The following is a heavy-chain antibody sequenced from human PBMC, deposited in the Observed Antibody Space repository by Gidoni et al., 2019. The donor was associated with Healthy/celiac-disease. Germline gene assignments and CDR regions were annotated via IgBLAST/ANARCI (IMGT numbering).Heavy chain of an antibody. Sequence: EVQLVESGGGLVTPGGSLRLSCAASGFTFRRYSMTWVRQAPGKGLEWVSSISSSSSYIYYADSVKGRFTISRDNAKNSLYLQMNSLRAEDTAVYYCARVSGQYGSGSLDRYYFDYWGQGTLVTRLL. CDR2: ISSSSSYI. CDR1: GFTFRRYS. CDR3: ARVSGQYGSGSLDRYYFDY. D-gene: IGHD3-10*01. J-gene: IGHJ4*02. V-gene: IGHV3-21*01.